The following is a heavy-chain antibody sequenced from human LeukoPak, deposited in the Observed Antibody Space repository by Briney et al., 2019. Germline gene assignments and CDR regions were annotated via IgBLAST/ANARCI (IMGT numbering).Heavy chain of an antibody. Sequence: ASVKVSCKASGYTFTGYYMHCVRQAPGQGLEWMGWINPNSGGTNYAQKFQGRVTMTRDTSISTAYMELSRLRSDDTAVYYCASAHVGWYYDSSGALAYWGQGTLVTVSS. V-gene: IGHV1-2*02. J-gene: IGHJ4*02. CDR3: ASAHVGWYYDSSGALAY. CDR2: INPNSGGT. D-gene: IGHD3-22*01. CDR1: GYTFTGYY.